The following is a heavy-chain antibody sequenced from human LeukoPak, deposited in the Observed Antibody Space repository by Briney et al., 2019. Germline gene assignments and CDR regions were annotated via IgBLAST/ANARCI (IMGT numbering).Heavy chain of an antibody. J-gene: IGHJ6*03. CDR2: IYTSGST. CDR1: GGSISSYY. CDR3: ARETTSKTSPAPYYYYYYMDV. V-gene: IGHV4-4*07. Sequence: PSETLSLTCTVSGGSISSYYWSWIRQPAGNGLEWIGRIYTSGSTNYNPSLKSRVTMPVDTSKNQFSLKLSSVTAADTAVYYCARETTSKTSPAPYYYYYYMDVWGKGTTVTVSS. D-gene: IGHD1-14*01.